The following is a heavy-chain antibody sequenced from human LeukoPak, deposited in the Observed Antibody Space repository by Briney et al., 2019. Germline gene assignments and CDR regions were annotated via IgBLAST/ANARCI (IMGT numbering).Heavy chain of an antibody. D-gene: IGHD1-26*01. CDR2: ISYDGSNK. V-gene: IGHV3-30*04. CDR3: AVVGATDSFDY. J-gene: IGHJ4*02. Sequence: PGGALRLSCAASGFTFSIYAMHWGRQAPGKGLGWGAVISYDGSNKYYADSVKGRFTISRDNSKNTLYLQMNSLRAAAPAVYSCAVVGATDSFDYWGQGPLVTVSS. CDR1: GFTFSIYA.